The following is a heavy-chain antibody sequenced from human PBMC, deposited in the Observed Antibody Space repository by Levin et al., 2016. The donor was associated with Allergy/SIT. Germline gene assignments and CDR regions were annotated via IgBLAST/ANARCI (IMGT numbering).Heavy chain of an antibody. J-gene: IGHJ4*02. CDR3: AREVEGFGELFIDY. V-gene: IGHV1-18*01. Sequence: ASVKVSCKASGYTFTSYGTSWVRQAPGQGLEWMGWISAYNGNTNYAQKLQGRVTMTTDTSTSTAYMELRSLRSDDTAVYYCAREVEGFGELFIDYWGQGTLVTVSS. CDR1: GYTFTSYG. D-gene: IGHD3-10*01. CDR2: ISAYNGNT.